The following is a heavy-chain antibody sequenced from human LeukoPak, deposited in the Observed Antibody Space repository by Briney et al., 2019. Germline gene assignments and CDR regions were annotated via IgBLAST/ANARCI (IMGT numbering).Heavy chain of an antibody. J-gene: IGHJ4*02. V-gene: IGHV4-4*02. Sequence: SETLSLTCAVSGGSISSSNWWSWVRQPPGKGLEWIGEIYHSGSTNYNPSLKSRVTISVDKSKNQSSLKLSSVTAADTAVYYCARGNIAVAGLFDYWGQGTLVTVSS. D-gene: IGHD6-19*01. CDR2: IYHSGST. CDR3: ARGNIAVAGLFDY. CDR1: GGSISSSNW.